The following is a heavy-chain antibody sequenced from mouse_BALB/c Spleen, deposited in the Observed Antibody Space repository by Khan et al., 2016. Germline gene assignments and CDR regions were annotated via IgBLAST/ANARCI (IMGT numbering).Heavy chain of an antibody. Sequence: QVQLQQSGTELMKPGASVKISCKATGYTFSSYWIEWVKQRSGHGLEWIGEILPGSGTTNYNEKFKGKATFTADTSSNTAYMELSSLTSEDSGVYYCAPGTRRAWFAYWGQGTLVTVSA. D-gene: IGHD4-1*01. CDR3: APGTRRAWFAY. V-gene: IGHV1-9*01. CDR1: GYTFSSYW. J-gene: IGHJ3*01. CDR2: ILPGSGTT.